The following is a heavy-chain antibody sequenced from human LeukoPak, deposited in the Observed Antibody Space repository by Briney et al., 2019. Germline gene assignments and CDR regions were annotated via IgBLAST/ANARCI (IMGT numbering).Heavy chain of an antibody. D-gene: IGHD3-3*01. J-gene: IGHJ6*03. V-gene: IGHV1-69*06. Sequence: SVKVSCKASGGTFSSYAISWGPQAPGPEGECMGRIIPIFGTANYAQKFQGRVTITADKSTSTAYMALSSLRSEDTAVYYCARDLTIFGVVKEYYYYYMDVWGKGTTVTVSS. CDR1: GGTFSSYA. CDR3: ARDLTIFGVVKEYYYYYMDV. CDR2: IIPIFGTA.